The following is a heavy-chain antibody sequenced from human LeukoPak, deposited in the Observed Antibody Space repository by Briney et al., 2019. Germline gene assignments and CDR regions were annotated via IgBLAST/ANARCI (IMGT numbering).Heavy chain of an antibody. V-gene: IGHV3-30*18. CDR3: AKLPLAAAGTFGVMDY. Sequence: GGSLRLSCAASKFTFSSYGMHWVRQAPGKGLEWVAVISYDGSNKYYADSVKGRFTISRDNSKNTLYLQMNSLRAEDTAVYYCAKLPLAAAGTFGVMDYWGQGTLVTVSS. J-gene: IGHJ4*02. CDR1: KFTFSSYG. CDR2: ISYDGSNK. D-gene: IGHD6-13*01.